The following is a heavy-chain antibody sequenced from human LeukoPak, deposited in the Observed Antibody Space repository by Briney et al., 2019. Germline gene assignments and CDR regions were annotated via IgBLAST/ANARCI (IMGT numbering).Heavy chain of an antibody. D-gene: IGHD1-7*01. J-gene: IGHJ4*02. CDR3: TTDTVQSYNWNYEDY. CDR2: IKSKTDGGTT. CDR1: GFTFSNAW. Sequence: PGGSLRLSCAASGFTFSNAWMSWVRQAPGKGLEWVGRIKSKTDGGTTDYAAPVKGRFTISRDDSKNTLYLQMNSLKTEDTAVYYCTTDTVQSYNWNYEDYWGQGTLVTVSS. V-gene: IGHV3-15*01.